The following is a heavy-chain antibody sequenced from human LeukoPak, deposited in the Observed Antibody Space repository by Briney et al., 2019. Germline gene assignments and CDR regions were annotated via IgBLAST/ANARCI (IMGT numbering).Heavy chain of an antibody. CDR2: ISSSGSTI. J-gene: IGHJ4*02. D-gene: IGHD1-26*01. CDR1: GFSYNTYT. V-gene: IGHV3-48*04. CDR3: TRVGVGAINY. Sequence: PGGSLRLSCAASGFSYNTYTMNWVRQAPGKGLEWVSYISSSGSTIYYADSVKGRFTISRDNAKNSLYLQMNSLRAEDTAVYYCTRVGVGAINYWGQGTLVTVSS.